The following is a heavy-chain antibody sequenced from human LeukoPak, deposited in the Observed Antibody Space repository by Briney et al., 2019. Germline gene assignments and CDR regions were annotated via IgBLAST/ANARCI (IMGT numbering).Heavy chain of an antibody. D-gene: IGHD3-22*01. Sequence: GGSLRLSCAASGFTVSSNYMSWVRQAPGKGLEWVAVISYDGSNKDYADSVKGRFTISRDNSKNTLYLQMNSLRAEDTAVYYCAKRLGDYFDYWGQGTLVTVSS. V-gene: IGHV3-30*18. CDR2: ISYDGSNK. CDR3: AKRLGDYFDY. J-gene: IGHJ4*02. CDR1: GFTVSSNY.